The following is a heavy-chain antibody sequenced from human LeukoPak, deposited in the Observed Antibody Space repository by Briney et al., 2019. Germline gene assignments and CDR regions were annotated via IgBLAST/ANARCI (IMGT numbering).Heavy chain of an antibody. CDR3: AKGGDTSCHGCWFDP. CDR2: ISRSGDST. Sequence: TGGSLRLSCAASGFTFSSYFMTWVRQAPGKGLEWVSTISRSGDSTYYADSVKGRFIISRDNSKNTLYLQMNSLRAEDTAVYYCAKGGDTSCHGCWFDPWGQGTLVTVSS. V-gene: IGHV3-23*01. CDR1: GFTFSSYF. D-gene: IGHD2-2*01. J-gene: IGHJ5*02.